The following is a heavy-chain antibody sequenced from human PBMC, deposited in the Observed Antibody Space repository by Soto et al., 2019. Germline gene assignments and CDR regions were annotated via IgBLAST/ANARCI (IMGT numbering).Heavy chain of an antibody. D-gene: IGHD4-4*01. J-gene: IGHJ4*02. Sequence: ETLSRTCTVSEGSIRGYYWSWIRQPPGKGLEWIGYFHYTGISNYNSSLKSRVTMSLDTSKNQFSLKLSSVSAADTAIYYCARGASNWQYFDYWGQGALVTVSS. CDR2: FHYTGIS. CDR1: EGSIRGYY. V-gene: IGHV4-59*01. CDR3: ARGASNWQYFDY.